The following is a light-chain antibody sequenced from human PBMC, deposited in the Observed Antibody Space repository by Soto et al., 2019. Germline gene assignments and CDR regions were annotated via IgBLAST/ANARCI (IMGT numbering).Light chain of an antibody. CDR1: SIDFVTYNR. V-gene: IGLV2-11*01. CDR3: CSYAGTYTWI. Sequence: QSVLTQPPSVSGSPGQSVTISCTGTSIDFVTYNRVSWYQQPPGKVPQLIIYDVTKRPSGVPDRFSGSKSGNTASLTISGLQVEDEADYYCCSYAGTYTWIFGGGTKLTVL. CDR2: DVT. J-gene: IGLJ2*01.